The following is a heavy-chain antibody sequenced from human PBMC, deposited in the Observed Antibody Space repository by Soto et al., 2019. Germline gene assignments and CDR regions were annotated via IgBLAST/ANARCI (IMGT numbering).Heavy chain of an antibody. CDR1: GFTFSDYY. D-gene: IGHD5-12*01. V-gene: IGHV3-11*01. CDR2: ISSSGSTI. CDR3: ASTSGYPYANWYDP. Sequence: PGGSLRLSCAASGFTFSDYYMSWIRQAPGKGLEWVSYISSSGSTIYYADSVKGRFTISRDNAKNSLYLQMNSLRAEDTAVYYCASTSGYPYANWYDPWGQATLVTVSS. J-gene: IGHJ5*02.